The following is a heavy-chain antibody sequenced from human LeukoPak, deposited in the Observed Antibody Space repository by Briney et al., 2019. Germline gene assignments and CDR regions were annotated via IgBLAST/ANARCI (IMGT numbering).Heavy chain of an antibody. CDR2: INHSGST. Sequence: KASETLSLTCAVYGGSFSGYYWGWIRQPPGKGLEWIGEINHSGSTNYNPSLKSRVTISVDTSKNQFSLKLSSVTAADTAVYYCARDAHYYDSSGQSDYWGQGTLVTVSS. J-gene: IGHJ4*02. V-gene: IGHV4-34*01. CDR1: GGSFSGYY. CDR3: ARDAHYYDSSGQSDY. D-gene: IGHD3-22*01.